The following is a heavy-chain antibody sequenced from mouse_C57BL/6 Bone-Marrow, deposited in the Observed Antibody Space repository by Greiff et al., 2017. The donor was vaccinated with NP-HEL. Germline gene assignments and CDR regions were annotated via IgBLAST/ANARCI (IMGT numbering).Heavy chain of an antibody. V-gene: IGHV1-55*01. D-gene: IGHD1-1*01. J-gene: IGHJ3*01. Sequence: QVQLKQPGAELVKPGASVKMSCKASGYTFTSYWITWVKQRPGQGLEWIGDIYPGSGSTNYNEKFKSKATLTVDTSSSTAYMQLSSLTSEDSAVYYCARRALYGSSFWFAYWGQGTLVTVSA. CDR1: GYTFTSYW. CDR2: IYPGSGST. CDR3: ARRALYGSSFWFAY.